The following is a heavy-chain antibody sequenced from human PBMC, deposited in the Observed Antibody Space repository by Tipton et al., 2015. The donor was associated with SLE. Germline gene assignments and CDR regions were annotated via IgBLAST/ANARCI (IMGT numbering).Heavy chain of an antibody. V-gene: IGHV4-4*08. CDR1: VGSISSYY. Sequence: PSLTCNVSVGSISSYYWSWIRQPPGKGLEWIGYIYTSGSTNYNPSHKSRVTISVDTSKNQFSLKLSSVTAADTAVYYCARPKALVGATGSASAPTLFPLVSW. J-gene: IGHJ5*01. CDR3: ARPKALVGATGSASAPTLFPLVS. D-gene: IGHD1-26*01. CDR2: IYTSGST.